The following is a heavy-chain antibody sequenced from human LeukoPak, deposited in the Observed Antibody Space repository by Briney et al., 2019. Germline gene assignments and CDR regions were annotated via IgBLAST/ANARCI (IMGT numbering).Heavy chain of an antibody. CDR1: GYTFINYG. Sequence: GASMKVSCKASGYTFINYGFSWVRQAPGQGLEWMGWISAYDGNTDYLQKFQGRVTMTTDTSTNTVYMELRSLRSDDTVVYYCARVSTNSRVAGYDPQWYFDLWGRGTPVTASP. V-gene: IGHV1-18*04. CDR3: ARVSTNSRVAGYDPQWYFDL. D-gene: IGHD5-12*01. CDR2: ISAYDGNT. J-gene: IGHJ2*01.